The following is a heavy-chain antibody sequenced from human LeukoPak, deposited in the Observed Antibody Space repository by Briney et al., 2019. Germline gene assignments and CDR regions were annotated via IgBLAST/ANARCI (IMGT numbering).Heavy chain of an antibody. CDR1: GGSISSSSYY. CDR2: IYYSGST. J-gene: IGHJ5*02. CDR3: ARHPSWFDP. Sequence: PSETLSLTCTVSGGSISSSSYYRGWIRQPPGKGLEWIGSIYYSGSTYYNPSLKSRVTISVDTSKNQFSLKLSSVTAADTAVYYCARHPSWFDPWGQGTLVTVSS. V-gene: IGHV4-39*01.